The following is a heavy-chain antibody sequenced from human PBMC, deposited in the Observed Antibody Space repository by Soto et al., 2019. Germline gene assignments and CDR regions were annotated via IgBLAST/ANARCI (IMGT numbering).Heavy chain of an antibody. CDR2: ISAYNGNT. V-gene: IGHV1-18*01. D-gene: IGHD6-6*01. CDR1: GYTFTSYG. J-gene: IGHJ6*02. CDR3: ARKVAARYYYYGMDV. Sequence: QVPLVQSGAEVKKPGASVKVSCKASGYTFTSYGISWVRQAPGQGLEWMGWISAYNGNTNYAQKLQGRVTMTTDTSTSTAYMELRSLRSDDTAVYYYARKVAARYYYYGMDVWGQGTTVTVSS.